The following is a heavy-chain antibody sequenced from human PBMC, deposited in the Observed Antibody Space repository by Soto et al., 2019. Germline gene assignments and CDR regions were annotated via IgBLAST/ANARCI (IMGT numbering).Heavy chain of an antibody. CDR2: ISSSGSYI. D-gene: IGHD3-22*01. J-gene: IGHJ4*02. Sequence: EVQLVESGGGLVKPGGSLRLSCAASGFTFSSYSMNWVRQAPGKGLEWVSSISSSGSYIYYADSVKGRFTLSRDNAKNSLYLQMNSLRAEDTAVYYCASDGSYDSSGYYFDYWGQGTLATVSP. CDR3: ASDGSYDSSGYYFDY. V-gene: IGHV3-21*01. CDR1: GFTFSSYS.